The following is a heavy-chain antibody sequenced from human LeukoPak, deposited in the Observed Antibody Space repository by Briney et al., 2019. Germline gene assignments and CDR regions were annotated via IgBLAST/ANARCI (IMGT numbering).Heavy chain of an antibody. CDR1: GFTFSSYS. CDR3: ARVGSGWTIDY. Sequence: GGSLRLSCAASGFTFSSYSMTWVRQAPGKGLECVSSISSSSSYIYYADSVKGRFTLSRDNAKNSLYVQMISLRAEDTAVYSCARVGSGWTIDYWGQGTLVTVSS. D-gene: IGHD6-19*01. V-gene: IGHV3-21*01. CDR2: ISSSSSYI. J-gene: IGHJ4*02.